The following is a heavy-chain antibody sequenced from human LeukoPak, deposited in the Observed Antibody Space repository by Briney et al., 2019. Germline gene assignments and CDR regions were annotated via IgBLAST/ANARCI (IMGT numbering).Heavy chain of an antibody. Sequence: PGGSLRLSCAASGFTFSSYAMSWVRQAPGKGLEWVSAISGSGGSTYYADSVKGRFTISRDNSKNTLYLQMNSLRAEDTAVYYCAKYIIGGALKDYYGMDVWGQGTTVTVSS. J-gene: IGHJ6*02. D-gene: IGHD3-10*01. CDR3: AKYIIGGALKDYYGMDV. CDR1: GFTFSSYA. CDR2: ISGSGGST. V-gene: IGHV3-23*01.